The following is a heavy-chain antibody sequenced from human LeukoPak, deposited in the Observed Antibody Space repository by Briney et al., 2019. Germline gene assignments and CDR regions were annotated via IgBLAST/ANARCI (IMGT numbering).Heavy chain of an antibody. CDR3: ARDFWATNYYYGMDV. J-gene: IGHJ6*02. V-gene: IGHV3-23*01. CDR2: ISGSGDSV. Sequence: GGSLRLSCAASGFPFRNYAMTWVGQAPGKGLDCVSAISGSGDSVRHADSVRGRFTISRDNSKNTLYLQMDNLRAEDTALYYCARDFWATNYYYGMDVWAQGTTVTVS. D-gene: IGHD3-3*01. CDR1: GFPFRNYA.